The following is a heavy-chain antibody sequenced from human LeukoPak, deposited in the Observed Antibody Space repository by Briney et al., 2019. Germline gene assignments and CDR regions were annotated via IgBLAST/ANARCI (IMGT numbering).Heavy chain of an antibody. J-gene: IGHJ4*02. CDR3: VKDPSRYTHDEPFY. Sequence: GGSLRLSCAASGFTFSSYSMNWVRQAPGKGLDWVSFIRHAGSDKFYADSVRGRFTVSRDNSKNTLYLEMNSLRVDDSAVYYCVKDPSRYTHDEPFYWGQGTLVAVSS. CDR2: IRHAGSDK. V-gene: IGHV3-30*02. CDR1: GFTFSSYS. D-gene: IGHD3-9*01.